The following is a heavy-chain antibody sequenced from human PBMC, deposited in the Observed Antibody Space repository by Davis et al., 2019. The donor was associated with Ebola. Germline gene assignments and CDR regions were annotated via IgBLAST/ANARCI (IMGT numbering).Heavy chain of an antibody. V-gene: IGHV1-46*01. CDR2: INPSGGST. CDR3: ARRALIWSGELLVGPDWFDP. Sequence: AASVKVSCKASGYTFTSYYMHWVRQAPGQGLEWMGIINPSGGSTSYAQKFQGSVTMTRDTSTSTVYMELSSLRSEDTAVYYCARRALIWSGELLVGPDWFDPWGQGTLVTVSS. D-gene: IGHD3-10*01. CDR1: GYTFTSYY. J-gene: IGHJ5*02.